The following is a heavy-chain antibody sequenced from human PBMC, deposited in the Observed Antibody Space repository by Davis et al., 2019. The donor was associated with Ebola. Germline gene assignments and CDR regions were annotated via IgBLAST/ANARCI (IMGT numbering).Heavy chain of an antibody. Sequence: ASVKVSCKASGYTFTSYAMHWVRQAPGQRLEWMGWINAGNGNTKYSQKFQGRVTITRDTSASTAYMELSSLRSKDTAVYYCGTGYSIWGVDPWGQGTLVTVSS. CDR3: GTGYSIWGVDP. CDR1: GYTFTSYA. D-gene: IGHD6-13*01. CDR2: INAGNGNT. V-gene: IGHV1-3*01. J-gene: IGHJ5*02.